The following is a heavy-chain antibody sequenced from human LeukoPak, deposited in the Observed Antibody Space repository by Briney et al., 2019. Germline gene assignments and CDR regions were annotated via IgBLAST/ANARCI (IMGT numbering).Heavy chain of an antibody. J-gene: IGHJ5*02. CDR3: ARLIKYDFWSGVTHGDWFDP. Sequence: SETLSLICTVSGGSISSYYWSWIRQPAGKGLEWIGRIYTSGSTNYNPSLKSRVTISVDTSKNQFSLKLSSVTAADTAVYYCARLIKYDFWSGVTHGDWFDPWGQGTLVTVSS. D-gene: IGHD3-3*01. V-gene: IGHV4-4*07. CDR1: GGSISSYY. CDR2: IYTSGST.